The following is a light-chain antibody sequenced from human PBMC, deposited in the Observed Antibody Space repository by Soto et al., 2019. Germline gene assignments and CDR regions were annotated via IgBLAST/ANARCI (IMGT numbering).Light chain of an antibody. J-gene: IGKJ1*01. Sequence: EIVLTQSPGTLSLSPGERATLSCRASQSVSSSSLVWYQQKAGQAPRLLIYGASSRAVGIPDRFSGSGSGTDFTLTISRLEPEDYAVYFCQQYETSPWTFGQGTKVEIK. CDR1: QSVSSSS. CDR3: QQYETSPWT. CDR2: GAS. V-gene: IGKV3-20*01.